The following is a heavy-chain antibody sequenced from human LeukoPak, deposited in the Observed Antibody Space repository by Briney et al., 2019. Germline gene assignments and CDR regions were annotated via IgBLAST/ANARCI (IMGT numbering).Heavy chain of an antibody. CDR1: GGSISTYY. CDR3: ASSEWDWLLFN. CDR2: IYHSGST. Sequence: PSETLSLTCTVSGGSISTYYWSWIRQPPGKGLEWIGSIYHSGSTYYNPSLKSRVTISVDTSKNQFSLKLSSVTAADTAVYYCASSEWDWLLFNWGQGTLVTVSS. V-gene: IGHV4-59*08. D-gene: IGHD3/OR15-3a*01. J-gene: IGHJ4*02.